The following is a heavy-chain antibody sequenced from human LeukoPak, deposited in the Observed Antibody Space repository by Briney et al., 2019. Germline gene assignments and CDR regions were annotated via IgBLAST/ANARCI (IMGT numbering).Heavy chain of an antibody. CDR1: GYTLTELS. D-gene: IGHD5-12*01. V-gene: IGHV1-24*01. J-gene: IGHJ5*02. Sequence: ASVKVSCKVSGYTLTELSMHWVRQAPGKGLEWMGCFDPEDGETIYAQKFQGRVTMTEDTSTDTAYMELSSLRSEDTAVYYCATLRGYSHLGRFDPWGQGTLVTVSS. CDR2: FDPEDGET. CDR3: ATLRGYSHLGRFDP.